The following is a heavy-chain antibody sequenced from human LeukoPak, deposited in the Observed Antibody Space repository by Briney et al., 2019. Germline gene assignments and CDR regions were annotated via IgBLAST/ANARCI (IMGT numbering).Heavy chain of an antibody. V-gene: IGHV5-51*01. D-gene: IGHD4-23*01. CDR2: IYPGGSDT. Sequence: GESLKISCKGSGYTFTTYWIAWVRQMPGKGLEWMGIIYPGGSDTRYSPSFQDQVTISADKSITTAYLQWSSLKASDTAMYYCARVMTTVAPRSLDVWGQGTTVTVSS. CDR1: GYTFTTYW. CDR3: ARVMTTVAPRSLDV. J-gene: IGHJ6*02.